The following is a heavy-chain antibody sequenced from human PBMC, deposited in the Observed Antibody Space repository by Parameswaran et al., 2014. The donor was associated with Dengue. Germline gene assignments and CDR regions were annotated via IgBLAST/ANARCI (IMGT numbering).Heavy chain of an antibody. V-gene: IGHV4-39*01. D-gene: IGHD3-3*01. J-gene: IGHJ6*02. CDR2: INYRGTT. Sequence: WIRQPPGKGLEWIGSINYRGTTNYNPSLKSRLTMSMDTSKSQFSLKLISVTAADTAVYYCASSFYDFWSGYEYYYNGLDVWGQGTTVTVSS. CDR3: ASSFYDFWSGYEYYYNGLDV.